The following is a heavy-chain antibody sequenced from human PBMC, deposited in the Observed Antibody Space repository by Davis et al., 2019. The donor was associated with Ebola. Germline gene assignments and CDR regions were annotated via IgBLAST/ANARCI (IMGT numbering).Heavy chain of an antibody. CDR1: GFTFSSYA. CDR3: ARDREYCGGDCYWDDAFDI. J-gene: IGHJ3*02. V-gene: IGHV3-30-3*01. D-gene: IGHD2-21*01. CDR2: ISYDGSNK. Sequence: GESLKISCAASGFTFSSYAMHWVRQAPGKGLEWVAVISYDGSNKYYADSVKGRFTISRDNSKNTLYLQMNSLRAEDTAVYYCARDREYCGGDCYWDDAFDIWGQGTMVTVSS.